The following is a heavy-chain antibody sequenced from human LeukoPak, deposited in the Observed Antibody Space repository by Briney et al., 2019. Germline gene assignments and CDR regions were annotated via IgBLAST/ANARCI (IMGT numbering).Heavy chain of an antibody. J-gene: IGHJ3*02. Sequence: GASVKVSCKVSGYTLTELSMHWVRQAPGKRLEWMGGFDPEDGETNYAQKFQGRVTMTEDTSTDTAYVELSSMRSEDTAVYYCATEYDFWSGPVGFDIWGQGTMVTVSS. CDR1: GYTLTELS. CDR2: FDPEDGET. D-gene: IGHD3-3*01. V-gene: IGHV1-24*01. CDR3: ATEYDFWSGPVGFDI.